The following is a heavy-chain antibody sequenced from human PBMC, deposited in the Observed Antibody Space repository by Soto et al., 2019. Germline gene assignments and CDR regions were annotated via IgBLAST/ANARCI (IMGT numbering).Heavy chain of an antibody. D-gene: IGHD2-2*01. J-gene: IGHJ5*02. CDR2: INYSGST. Sequence: LSLTCTVSGGSISSGVYYWCWIRQPPGKGLEWIGYINYSGSTYYNPSLKSRVTISVDTSKNQFSLKLSSVTAADTAVYYCARYCSSTSPPGFDPWGQGTLVTVSS. CDR3: ARYCSSTSPPGFDP. CDR1: GGSISSGVYY. V-gene: IGHV4-30-4*01.